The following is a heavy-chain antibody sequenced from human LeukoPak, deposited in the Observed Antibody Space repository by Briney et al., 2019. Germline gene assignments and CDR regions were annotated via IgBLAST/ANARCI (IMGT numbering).Heavy chain of an antibody. V-gene: IGHV4-34*01. Sequence: YPSETLSLTCAVYGGSFSGYYWSWIRQPPGKGLEWIGEINHSGSTNYNPSLKSRVTISVDTSKNQFSLKLSSVTAADTAVYYCATGGSGSSPFDYWGQGTLVTVSS. CDR3: ATGGSGSSPFDY. CDR2: INHSGST. CDR1: GGSFSGYY. D-gene: IGHD3-10*01. J-gene: IGHJ4*02.